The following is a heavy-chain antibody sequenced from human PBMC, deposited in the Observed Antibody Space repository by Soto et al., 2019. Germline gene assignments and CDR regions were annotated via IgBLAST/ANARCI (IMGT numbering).Heavy chain of an antibody. CDR3: ARGDCVGGTCYSLAGSFYYYMVV. V-gene: IGHV3-74*02. CDR1: GFTFSNYW. Sequence: VQLVESGGGLVQPGGSLRLSCAASGFTFSNYWMYWVRQAPGKGLEWVSRINSDGSVSSYADSVKGRLTISRDNVKHTLYLQMDSLRAEDTAVYYCARGDCVGGTCYSLAGSFYYYMVVWGKGTTVTVFS. J-gene: IGHJ6*03. CDR2: INSDGSVS. D-gene: IGHD2-15*01.